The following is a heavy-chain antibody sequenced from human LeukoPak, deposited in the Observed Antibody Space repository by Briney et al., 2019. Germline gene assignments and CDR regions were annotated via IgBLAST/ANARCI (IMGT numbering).Heavy chain of an antibody. Sequence: ASVKVSCKVSGYTLTELSMHWVRQAPGKGLEWMGGFDPEDGETIYAQKFQGRVTMTEDTSTDTAYMELSSLRSEDTAVYYCATEMGIRYSSSWYYFDYWGQGTLVTVSS. J-gene: IGHJ4*02. V-gene: IGHV1-24*01. CDR2: FDPEDGET. D-gene: IGHD6-13*01. CDR1: GYTLTELS. CDR3: ATEMGIRYSSSWYYFDY.